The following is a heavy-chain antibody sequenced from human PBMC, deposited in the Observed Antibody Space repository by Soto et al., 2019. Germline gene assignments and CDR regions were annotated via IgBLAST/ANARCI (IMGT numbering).Heavy chain of an antibody. J-gene: IGHJ6*02. V-gene: IGHV1-18*01. CDR3: ARCIQGDHYYGMDV. D-gene: IGHD5-18*01. CDR2: INADYGNT. Sequence: QAQLVQSGAEVRKPGASVKVTCKASGYTFYSHSISWVRQAPGQGLEWMGRINADYGNTQYAQKFRGRVTMTTDTSTTTVYMELTNLRSDDTAVYYCARCIQGDHYYGMDVWGQGTTVTVSS. CDR1: GYTFYSHS.